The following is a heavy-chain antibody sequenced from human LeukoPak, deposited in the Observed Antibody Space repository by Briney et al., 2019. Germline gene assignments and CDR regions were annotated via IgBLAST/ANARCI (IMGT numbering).Heavy chain of an antibody. V-gene: IGHV1-46*01. D-gene: IGHD2-21*01. CDR1: GYTFTGYY. J-gene: IGHJ4*02. Sequence: ASVKVSCKASGYTFTGYYMHWVRQAPGQGLEWIGIINPSSGSTSYAQKFQGRVTMTRDTSTSTVYMELSSLRSEDTAVYYCARAGPRRGFWRPLRYSGGYYFDYWGQGTLVTVSS. CDR3: ARAGPRRGFWRPLRYSGGYYFDY. CDR2: INPSSGST.